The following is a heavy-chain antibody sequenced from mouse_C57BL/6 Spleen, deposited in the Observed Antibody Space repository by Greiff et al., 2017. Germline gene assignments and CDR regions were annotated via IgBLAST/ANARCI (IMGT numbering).Heavy chain of an antibody. J-gene: IGHJ4*01. CDR1: GYTFTSYW. CDR3: TTRRHYYGKYYAMDY. D-gene: IGHD2-1*01. CDR2: IYTGNSDT. Sequence: EVQLQQSGTVLVRPGASVKMSCKTSGYTFTSYWMHWVNQGPGQGLEWIGAIYTGNSDTSYNRTFKGKSKLPAVTSTSTAYMQLSSLTNEDSAVYYCTTRRHYYGKYYAMDYWGQGTSVTVSS. V-gene: IGHV1-5*01.